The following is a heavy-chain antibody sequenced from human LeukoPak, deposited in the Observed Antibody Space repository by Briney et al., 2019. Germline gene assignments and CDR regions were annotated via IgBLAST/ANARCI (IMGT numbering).Heavy chain of an antibody. Sequence: SETLSLTCAVYGGSFSGYYWSWIRQPPGKGLEWIGEINHSGSTNYNPSLKSRVTISVDTSKNQFSLKLSSVTAADTAVYYCARFRWAPEFDPWGQGTLVTVSS. V-gene: IGHV4-34*01. J-gene: IGHJ5*02. D-gene: IGHD4-23*01. CDR2: INHSGST. CDR1: GGSFSGYY. CDR3: ARFRWAPEFDP.